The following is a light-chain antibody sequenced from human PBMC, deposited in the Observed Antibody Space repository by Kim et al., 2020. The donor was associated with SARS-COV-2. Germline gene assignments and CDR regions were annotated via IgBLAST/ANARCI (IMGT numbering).Light chain of an antibody. CDR2: GIS. CDR1: QSVRSNF. J-gene: IGKJ3*01. CDR3: QQYGDSPLT. V-gene: IGKV3-20*01. Sequence: SPGERATLSCRTSQSVRSNFLAWYQQKPGQAPRLLIYGISSRATGIPDRFSGSGSGTDFTLTIIRLEPEDFAVYYCQQYGDSPLTFGPGTKVDIK.